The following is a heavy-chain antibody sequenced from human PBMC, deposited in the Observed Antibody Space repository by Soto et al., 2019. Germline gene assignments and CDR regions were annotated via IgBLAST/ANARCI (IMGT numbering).Heavy chain of an antibody. CDR3: ASGYYYDSSGYSPH. Sequence: SETLSLTCTVSGGSISSSSYYWGGIRQQPGKGLEWIGSIYYSGSTYYNPSLNSRVTISVDTSKNQFSLKLSSVTAADTAVYFCASGYYYDSSGYSPHWGQGTLVTVSS. D-gene: IGHD3-22*01. J-gene: IGHJ1*01. CDR2: IYYSGST. V-gene: IGHV4-31*02. CDR1: GGSISSSSYY.